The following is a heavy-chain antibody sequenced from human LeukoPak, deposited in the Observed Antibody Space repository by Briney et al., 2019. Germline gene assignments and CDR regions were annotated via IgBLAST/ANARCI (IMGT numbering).Heavy chain of an antibody. CDR2: ISSSGSML. D-gene: IGHD6-13*01. CDR1: GFTFSDFY. CDR3: TRRPYSSSWYYFDY. V-gene: IGHV3-11*04. J-gene: IGHJ4*02. Sequence: GGSLRLSCTVSGFTFSDFYMSWVRQAPGKGLEWVSYISSSGSMLHYADSVEGRFTISRDNGKSSLYLQMSSLRVEDTAVYYCTRRPYSSSWYYFDYWGQGTLVTVSS.